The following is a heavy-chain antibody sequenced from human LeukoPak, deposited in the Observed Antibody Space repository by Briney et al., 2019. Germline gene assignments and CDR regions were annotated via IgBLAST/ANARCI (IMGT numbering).Heavy chain of an antibody. Sequence: PGGSLRLSCAASGFTFSSYEMNWVRQAPGKGLEWVSYISSSGSTIYYADSVKGRFTISRDNAKNSLYLQMNSLRAEDTAVYYCARVLYCTNGVCYMEYYYYYGMDVWGQGTLVTVSS. D-gene: IGHD2-8*01. J-gene: IGHJ6*02. CDR1: GFTFSSYE. CDR3: ARVLYCTNGVCYMEYYYYYGMDV. CDR2: ISSSGSTI. V-gene: IGHV3-48*03.